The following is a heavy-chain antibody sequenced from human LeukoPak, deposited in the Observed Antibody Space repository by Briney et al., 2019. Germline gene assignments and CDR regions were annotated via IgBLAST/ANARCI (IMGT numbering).Heavy chain of an antibody. D-gene: IGHD2-21*02. CDR1: GFTFASYA. J-gene: IGHJ4*02. CDR3: AKSGLVTAIRSYFDY. CDR2: ISGRGGST. V-gene: IGHV3-23*01. Sequence: GGSLRPSCAASGFTFASYAVSWVRQAPGKGLEWVSTISGRGGSTYYADSVKGRFTISRDNSKNTLSLQMNSLRAEDTAVYYCAKSGLVTAIRSYFDYWGQGTLVTVSS.